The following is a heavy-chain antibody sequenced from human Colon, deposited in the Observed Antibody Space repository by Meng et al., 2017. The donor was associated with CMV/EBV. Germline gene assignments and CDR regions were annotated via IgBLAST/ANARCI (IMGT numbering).Heavy chain of an antibody. CDR3: ARDQSSGFGGDF. J-gene: IGHJ4*02. CDR1: GNTFTNSR. D-gene: IGHD3-10*01. Sequence: ASVKVSCKASGNTFTNSRITKYGLNWVRQAPGQGLEWMAWISTYNGNTDYAQKFQGRVTLTTDASTTTTYMELRGLRSDDTALYYCARDQSSGFGGDFWGQGTLVTVSS. V-gene: IGHV1-18*01. CDR2: ISTYNGNT.